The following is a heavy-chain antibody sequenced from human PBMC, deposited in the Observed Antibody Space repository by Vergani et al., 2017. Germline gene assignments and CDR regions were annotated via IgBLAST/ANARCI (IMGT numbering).Heavy chain of an antibody. J-gene: IGHJ4*02. V-gene: IGHV4-39*07. CDR1: GGSISSSSYY. D-gene: IGHD3-16*02. Sequence: QLQLQESGPGLVKPSETLSLTCTVSGGSISSSSYYWGWHRPPPGKGLEWIGSIYQRGSTDYNPSLKSRVTISVDTSKNQFALKLSAVTAADTAVYYCAREAGGYYVWGSYRLYYFDYWGQGTLVTVSS. CDR2: IYQRGST. CDR3: AREAGGYYVWGSYRLYYFDY.